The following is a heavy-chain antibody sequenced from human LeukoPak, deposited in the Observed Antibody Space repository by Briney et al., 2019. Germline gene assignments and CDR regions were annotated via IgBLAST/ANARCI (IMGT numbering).Heavy chain of an antibody. J-gene: IGHJ6*02. CDR3: TTGKYSSSWNENYYYGMDV. CDR1: GFTFSNAW. V-gene: IGHV3-15*01. Sequence: PGGSLRLSCAASGFTFSNAWMSWVRQAPGKGLEWVGRIKSKTDGGTTDYAAPVKGRFTISRDDSKNTLYLQMNSLKTEDTAVYYCTTGKYSSSWNENYYYGMDVWGQGTTVTVSS. CDR2: IKSKTDGGTT. D-gene: IGHD6-13*01.